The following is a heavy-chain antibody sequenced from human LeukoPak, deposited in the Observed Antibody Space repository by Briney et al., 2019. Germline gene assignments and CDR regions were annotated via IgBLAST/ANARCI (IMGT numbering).Heavy chain of an antibody. J-gene: IGHJ5*02. CDR1: GGSISSSSYY. D-gene: IGHD3-3*01. CDR2: IYYSGST. CDR3: AMGRLRFLEWTTREKNWFDP. V-gene: IGHV4-39*07. Sequence: SETLSLTCTVSGGSISSSSYYWGWIRQPPGKGLEWIGSIYYSGSTYYNPSLKSRVTISVDTSKNQFSLKLSSVTAADTAVYYCAMGRLRFLEWTTREKNWFDPWGQGTLVTVSS.